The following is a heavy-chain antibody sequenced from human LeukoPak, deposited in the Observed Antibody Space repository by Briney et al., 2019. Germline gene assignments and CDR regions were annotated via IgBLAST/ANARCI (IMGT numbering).Heavy chain of an antibody. Sequence: MASETLSLTCTVSGYSISSGYFWGWIRQPPGKGLEWIGSMYHSGSTYYNPSLKSRVTISVDMSKNQFSLKPSSVTAADTAVYYCAREPTYDFWSGYPFDYWGQGTLVTVSS. V-gene: IGHV4-38-2*02. CDR2: MYHSGST. J-gene: IGHJ4*02. CDR1: GYSISSGYF. D-gene: IGHD3/OR15-3a*01. CDR3: AREPTYDFWSGYPFDY.